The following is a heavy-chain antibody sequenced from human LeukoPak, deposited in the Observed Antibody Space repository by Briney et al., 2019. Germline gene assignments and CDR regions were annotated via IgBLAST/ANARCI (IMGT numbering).Heavy chain of an antibody. D-gene: IGHD5-18*01. CDR2: ISGYNGNT. Sequence: ASVKVSCKASGYTFTSYRISWVRQAPGQGLEWMGWISGYNGNTKYAHKVQGRVTMTTDTSTGTAYMELRSLRSDDTAVYYCARAYSYGSDYYYGMDVWGQGTTVTVSS. J-gene: IGHJ6*02. V-gene: IGHV1-18*01. CDR1: GYTFTSYR. CDR3: ARAYSYGSDYYYGMDV.